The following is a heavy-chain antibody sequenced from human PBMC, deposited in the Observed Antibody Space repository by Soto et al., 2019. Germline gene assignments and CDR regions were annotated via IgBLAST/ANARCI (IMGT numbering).Heavy chain of an antibody. CDR2: ISAYNGNT. V-gene: IGHV1-18*01. CDR1: GYPFTSYG. Sequence: GASMKVSCKASGYPFTSYGISWVRQAPGQGLEWMGWISAYNGNTNYAQKLQGRVTMTTDTSTSTAYMELRSLRSDDTAVYYCARKEEYDSSGYGSFDYWGQGTLVTVSS. J-gene: IGHJ4*02. CDR3: ARKEEYDSSGYGSFDY. D-gene: IGHD3-22*01.